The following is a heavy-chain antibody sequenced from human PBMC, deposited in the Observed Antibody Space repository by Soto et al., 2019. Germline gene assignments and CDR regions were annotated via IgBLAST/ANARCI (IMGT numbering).Heavy chain of an antibody. CDR3: VKGGWLDY. Sequence: DVKLLESGGGLVQPGGSLRLSCAASQFTFSSFAMTWVRQAPGKGLEWVSFISETGDSLYYAESVKGRFTISRDNSKNTLYLQMSSLRPEDTAVYYCVKGGWLDYWGQGTLVTVSS. D-gene: IGHD3-10*01. CDR2: ISETGDSL. V-gene: IGHV3-23*01. J-gene: IGHJ4*02. CDR1: QFTFSSFA.